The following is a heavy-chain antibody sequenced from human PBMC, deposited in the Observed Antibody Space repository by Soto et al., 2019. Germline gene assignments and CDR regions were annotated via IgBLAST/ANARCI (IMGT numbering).Heavy chain of an antibody. J-gene: IGHJ4*02. CDR3: ARRRALDY. CDR1: GYTFTSYA. V-gene: IGHV1-3*01. CDR2: INAGNGNT. Sequence: QVQLVQSGAEVKKPGASVKVSCKASGYTFTSYAMHWVRQAPGQRLEWMGWINAGNGNTKYSQKFQGRVTITRDTPASTAYIELSSLRAEGTAVYYFARRRALDYWGQGTLVTVSS.